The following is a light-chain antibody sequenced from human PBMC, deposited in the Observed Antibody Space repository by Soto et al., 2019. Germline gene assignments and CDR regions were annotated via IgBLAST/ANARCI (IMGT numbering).Light chain of an antibody. V-gene: IGLV2-14*01. Sequence: QSVLTQPASVSGSPGQSITISCTGTSSDVGGCDYVSWYQQHPDKAPKLIIYEVTNRPSGISNRFSGSKSGNTAFLTIYGLQAEDEADYYCSSHTSGNTRVFGTGTKVTVL. CDR1: SSDVGGCDY. J-gene: IGLJ1*01. CDR3: SSHTSGNTRV. CDR2: EVT.